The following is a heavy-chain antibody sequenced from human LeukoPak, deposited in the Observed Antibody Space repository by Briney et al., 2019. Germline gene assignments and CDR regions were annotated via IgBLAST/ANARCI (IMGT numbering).Heavy chain of an antibody. Sequence: SETLSLTCTVSGGSVSSGSHYWSWIRQPPGKGLEWIGYIYNSGSTNYNPSLKSRVTISADTSKNQFSLKLSSVAAADTAVYCCARAASDAIKMGAFDIWGQGTMVTVSP. CDR1: GGSVSSGSHY. CDR3: ARAASDAIKMGAFDI. D-gene: IGHD2-2*02. CDR2: IYNSGST. J-gene: IGHJ3*02. V-gene: IGHV4-61*01.